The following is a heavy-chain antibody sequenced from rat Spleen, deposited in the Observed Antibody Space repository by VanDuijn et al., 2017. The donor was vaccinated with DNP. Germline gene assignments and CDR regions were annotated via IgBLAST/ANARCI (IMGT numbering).Heavy chain of an antibody. CDR2: IASNGSRS. J-gene: IGHJ4*01. D-gene: IGHD4-2*01. V-gene: IGHV5-7*01. Sequence: EVQLVESGGGLVQPGRSLNLSCAASGFTFSDYYMAWVRQAPEEGLEWVASIASNGSRSFYSDSVKGRFTVSRDNAKSSLYLQMDSLRSEDTATYYCARPNTPGAMDAWGQGTSVTVSS. CDR3: ARPNTPGAMDA. CDR1: GFTFSDYY.